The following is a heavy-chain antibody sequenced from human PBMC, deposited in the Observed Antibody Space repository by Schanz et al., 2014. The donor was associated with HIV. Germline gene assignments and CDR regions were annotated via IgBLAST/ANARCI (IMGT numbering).Heavy chain of an antibody. V-gene: IGHV3-7*01. CDR1: GFAFSNYA. CDR3: ARDGGEV. CDR2: IKEDGSEK. Sequence: EVQLVESGGGSVQPGGSLRLSCAASGFAFSNYAMSWVRQAPGKGLEWVANIKEDGSEKYHADSVKGRFTISRDNAKNSLFLQMESLRAEDTAVYYCARDGGEVWGQGTTVTVSS. D-gene: IGHD3-16*01. J-gene: IGHJ6*02.